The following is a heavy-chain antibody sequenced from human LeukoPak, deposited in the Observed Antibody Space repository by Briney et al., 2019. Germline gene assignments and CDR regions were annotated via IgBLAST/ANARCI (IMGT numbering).Heavy chain of an antibody. Sequence: SETLSLTCTVSGYSISSGYYWGWIRQPPGKGLEWIGSIYHSGSTYYNPSLKSRVTISVDTSKNQFSLKLSSVTAADTAVYYCAGFMKSYSSGWYEGYFDYWGQGTLVTVSS. CDR1: GYSISSGYY. D-gene: IGHD6-19*01. J-gene: IGHJ4*02. V-gene: IGHV4-38-2*02. CDR3: AGFMKSYSSGWYEGYFDY. CDR2: IYHSGST.